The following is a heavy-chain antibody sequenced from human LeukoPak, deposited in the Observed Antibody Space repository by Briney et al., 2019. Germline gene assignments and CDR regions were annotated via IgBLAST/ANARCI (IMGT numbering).Heavy chain of an antibody. Sequence: SVKVSCKASGGTFSRYAISWVRQAPGQGLEWMGGIIPIFGTANYAQKFQGRVTITADESTRTAYMELSSLRSEDTAVYYCARDCGNFWSGYYTGWFDPWGQGTLVTVSS. CDR1: GGTFSRYA. J-gene: IGHJ5*02. CDR3: ARDCGNFWSGYYTGWFDP. D-gene: IGHD3-3*01. CDR2: IIPIFGTA. V-gene: IGHV1-69*13.